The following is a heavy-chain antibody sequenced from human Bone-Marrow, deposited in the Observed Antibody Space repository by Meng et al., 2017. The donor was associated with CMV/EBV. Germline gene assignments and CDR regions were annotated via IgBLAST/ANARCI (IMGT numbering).Heavy chain of an antibody. J-gene: IGHJ4*01. V-gene: IGHV3-30*02. CDR3: AKELILYSSSSLADY. CDR1: GFTFSSYG. D-gene: IGHD6-6*01. CDR2: IRYDGSNK. Sequence: GESLKISCAVSGFTFSSYGMHWVRQAPGKGLEWVAFIRYDGSNKYYADSVKGRFTISRDNSKNTLYLQMNSLRAEDTAVYYCAKELILYSSSSLADYWGQGTLVTFSS.